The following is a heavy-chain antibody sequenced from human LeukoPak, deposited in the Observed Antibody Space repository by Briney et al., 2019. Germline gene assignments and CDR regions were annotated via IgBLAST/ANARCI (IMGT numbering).Heavy chain of an antibody. Sequence: GGSLRLSCAASGFTFSSYAMSWVRQAPGKGLEWVSAISGSGGSTYYADSVKGRFTISRDNSKNTLYLQMNSLRAEDTAVYYCAKKGRYYDSSGYYSLDYWGQGSLGTVSS. J-gene: IGHJ4*02. CDR1: GFTFSSYA. CDR3: AKKGRYYDSSGYYSLDY. D-gene: IGHD3-22*01. CDR2: ISGSGGST. V-gene: IGHV3-23*01.